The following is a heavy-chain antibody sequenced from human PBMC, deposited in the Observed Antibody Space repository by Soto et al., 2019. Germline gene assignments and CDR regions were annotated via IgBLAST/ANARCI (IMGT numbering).Heavy chain of an antibody. Sequence: QVQLVQSGAEVKTPGSSLKVSCKVSGSRFSNYVISWVRQAPGHGLEWLGRIIPIFNSTKYAQNFQCRVTINADNSTSTASLELSSLRSDDTAVYYCAREGRGKKAGYNGLVSLGYWGQGTLVTVSS. CDR1: GSRFSNYV. D-gene: IGHD2-2*02. CDR2: IIPIFNST. V-gene: IGHV1-69*06. CDR3: AREGRGKKAGYNGLVSLGY. J-gene: IGHJ4*02.